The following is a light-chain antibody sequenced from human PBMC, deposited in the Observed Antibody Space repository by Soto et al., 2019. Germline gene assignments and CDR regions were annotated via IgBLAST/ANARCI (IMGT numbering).Light chain of an antibody. CDR1: QSVSSSY. J-gene: IGKJ5*01. Sequence: EIALTQSPGTLDLSPGENATLSCRASQSVSSSYLACYQQKPGQAPRLLIYGASSRATCIPDRFSGCGSGTDFTLSISRLEPEDFAVYYCQQYGSSPPEVTFGQGTRLEIK. CDR3: QQYGSSPPEVT. V-gene: IGKV3-20*01. CDR2: GAS.